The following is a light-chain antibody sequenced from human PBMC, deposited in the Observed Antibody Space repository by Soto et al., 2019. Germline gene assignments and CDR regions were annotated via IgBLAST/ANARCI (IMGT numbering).Light chain of an antibody. CDR1: QSIRSN. CDR3: QHYWQWLS. V-gene: IGKV3-15*01. Sequence: EIVITQSPATLSASPGERVTLSCRASQSIRSNLAWYQQRPGQTPRLLIFVATTRATGIPARFSGSGSGTDFTLTISSMEPEDFAYCYYQHYWQWLSFGGGTKVDIK. J-gene: IGKJ4*01. CDR2: VAT.